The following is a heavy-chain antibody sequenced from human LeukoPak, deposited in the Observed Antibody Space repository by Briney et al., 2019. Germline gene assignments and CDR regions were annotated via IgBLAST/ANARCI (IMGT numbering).Heavy chain of an antibody. CDR1: GYTFTGYY. CDR2: INPNSGDT. J-gene: IGHJ4*02. CDR3: ARGVATLADPPDY. D-gene: IGHD5-12*01. Sequence: GASVTVSCKASGYTFTGYYMHWVRQAPGQGLEWMGLINPNSGDTNYAQKFQGRVTMTRDKSISTAYMELSRLRSDDAAVYYCARGVATLADPPDYWGQGTLVTVSS. V-gene: IGHV1-2*02.